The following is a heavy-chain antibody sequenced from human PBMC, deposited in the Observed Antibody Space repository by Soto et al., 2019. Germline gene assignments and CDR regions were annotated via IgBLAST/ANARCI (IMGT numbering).Heavy chain of an antibody. D-gene: IGHD1-1*01. Sequence: EVQLVESGGGLVKPGGSLRLSCAASGFTFSSYDMNWVRQAPGKGLEYVSSITTSGSYIYYGDSVSGRFTISRDNAKNSLFLQMDSLRAEDTAVYYCVSSGTAPMLRHNWFDPWGQGTLVTVSS. V-gene: IGHV3-21*01. CDR1: GFTFSSYD. J-gene: IGHJ5*02. CDR3: VSSGTAPMLRHNWFDP. CDR2: ITTSGSYI.